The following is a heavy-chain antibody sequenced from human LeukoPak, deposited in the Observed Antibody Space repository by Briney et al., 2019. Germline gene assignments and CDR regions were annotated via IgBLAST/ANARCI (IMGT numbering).Heavy chain of an antibody. D-gene: IGHD6-13*01. J-gene: IGHJ5*02. CDR1: GGSFSGYY. CDR3: ARHSLYSSSWYSKKNWFDP. Sequence: SETLSLTCAVYGGSFSGYYWSWIRQPPGKGLEWIGEINHSGSTYYNPSLKSRVTISVDTSKNQFSLKLSSVTAADTAVYYCARHSLYSSSWYSKKNWFDPWGQGTLVTVSS. V-gene: IGHV4-34*01. CDR2: INHSGST.